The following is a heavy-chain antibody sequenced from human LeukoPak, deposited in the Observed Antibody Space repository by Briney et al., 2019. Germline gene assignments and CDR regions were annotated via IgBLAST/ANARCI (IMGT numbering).Heavy chain of an antibody. CDR2: INSDGSST. Sequence: AGGSLRLSCAASGFTFSSYSMNWVRQAPGKGLVWVSRINSDGSSTSYADSVKGRFTISRDNAKNTLYLQMNSLRAEDTAVYYCARDRCSGGSCYFDYWGQGTLVTVSS. CDR3: ARDRCSGGSCYFDY. D-gene: IGHD2-15*01. CDR1: GFTFSSYS. J-gene: IGHJ4*02. V-gene: IGHV3-74*01.